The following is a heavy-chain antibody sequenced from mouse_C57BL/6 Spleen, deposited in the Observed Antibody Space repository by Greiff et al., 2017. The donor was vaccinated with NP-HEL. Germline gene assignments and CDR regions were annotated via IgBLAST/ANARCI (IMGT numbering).Heavy chain of an antibody. CDR3: TRNSNYEEDYFDY. D-gene: IGHD2-5*01. J-gene: IGHJ2*01. CDR2: IDPETGGT. Sequence: QVQLKESGAELVRPGASVTLSCKASGYTFTDYEMHWVKQTPVHGLEWIGAIDPETGGTAYNQKFKGKAILTADKSSSTAYMELRSLTSEDSAVYYCTRNSNYEEDYFDYWGQGTTLTVSS. V-gene: IGHV1-15*01. CDR1: GYTFTDYE.